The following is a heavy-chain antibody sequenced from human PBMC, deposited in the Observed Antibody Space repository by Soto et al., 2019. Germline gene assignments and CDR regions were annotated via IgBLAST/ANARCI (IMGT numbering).Heavy chain of an antibody. V-gene: IGHV5-51*01. D-gene: IGHD2-15*01. Sequence: ESVKICCSTSGDSLTSYWIGWVRQIPGKGLEWMGIIHPGDSDTRYSPSFQGQVTISADKSITTAYLQWSSLKASDTAIYYCARSRTYGGNSFDYWGQGTLVTVSS. CDR1: GDSLTSYW. J-gene: IGHJ4*02. CDR2: IHPGDSDT. CDR3: ARSRTYGGNSFDY.